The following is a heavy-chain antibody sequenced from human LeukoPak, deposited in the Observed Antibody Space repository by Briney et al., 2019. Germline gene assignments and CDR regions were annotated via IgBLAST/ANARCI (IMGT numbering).Heavy chain of an antibody. D-gene: IGHD2-2*02. V-gene: IGHV3-30*18. J-gene: IGHJ4*02. CDR2: ISYDGSNK. CDR3: AKVPYCSSTSCYRGGGY. CDR1: GFTFSSYG. Sequence: GGSLRLSCAASGFTFSSYGMHWVRQAPGKGLEWVAVISYDGSNKYYADSVKGRFTISRDNPKNTLYLQMNSLRAEDTAVYYCAKVPYCSSTSCYRGGGYWGQGTLVTVSS.